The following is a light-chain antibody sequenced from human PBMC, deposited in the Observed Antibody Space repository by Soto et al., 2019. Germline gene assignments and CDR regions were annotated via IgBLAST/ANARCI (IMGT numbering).Light chain of an antibody. V-gene: IGKV3-20*01. CDR1: QSVSSSY. CDR3: QQFGSSPS. Sequence: EIVLTQSPGTLSLSPGERATLSCRASQSVSSSYLAWYRQRPGQAPRLLIYGASIRATGIPDRFSGSGSGTDFPLTISRLEPEGFAVYYCQQFGSSPSFGPGTTVDI. CDR2: GAS. J-gene: IGKJ3*01.